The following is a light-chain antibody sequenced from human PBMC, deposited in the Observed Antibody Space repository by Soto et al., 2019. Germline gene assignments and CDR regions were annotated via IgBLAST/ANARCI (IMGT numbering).Light chain of an antibody. CDR1: RGIKSN. Sequence: VVLTQSPDTLSVSPGERATLSCRASRGIKSNLAWYQQRPGQAPRLLIYDAATRATGVPARFSGSGSGTEFTLTISSLKSEDFAVYYCQQYISSPLTFGQGTKV. J-gene: IGKJ1*01. CDR3: QQYISSPLT. CDR2: DAA. V-gene: IGKV3-15*01.